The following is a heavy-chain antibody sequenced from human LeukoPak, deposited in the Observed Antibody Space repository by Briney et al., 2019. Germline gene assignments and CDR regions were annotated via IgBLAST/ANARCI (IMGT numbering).Heavy chain of an antibody. Sequence: PSETLSLTCAVYGGSFSGYYWSWIRQPPGKGLEWIGEINHSGSTNYNPSLKSRVTISVDTSKNQFSLKLSSVTAADTAVYYCARGRRGLLTYYYYGMDVWGQGTTVTVSS. D-gene: IGHD6-19*01. CDR3: ARGRRGLLTYYYYGMDV. V-gene: IGHV4-34*01. J-gene: IGHJ6*02. CDR2: INHSGST. CDR1: GGSFSGYY.